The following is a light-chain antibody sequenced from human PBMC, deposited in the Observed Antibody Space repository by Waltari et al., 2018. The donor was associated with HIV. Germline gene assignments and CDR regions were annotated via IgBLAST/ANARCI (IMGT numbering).Light chain of an antibody. CDR2: ATT. Sequence: QSVLTQPPSVSGAPGQTVTISCTGSSSNIGAAYDVHWYQQVPGTAPKLLIYATTVRPSGVPDRFSVSKAGTSASLAISGLQTEDEADYYCQSYVSSVNVVFGGGTRVTVL. CDR3: QSYVSSVNVV. V-gene: IGLV1-40*01. CDR1: SSNIGAAYD. J-gene: IGLJ3*02.